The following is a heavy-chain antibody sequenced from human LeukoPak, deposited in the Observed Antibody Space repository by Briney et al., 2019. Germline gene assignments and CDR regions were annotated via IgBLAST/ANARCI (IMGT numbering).Heavy chain of an antibody. Sequence: PGGSLRLSCAASGFTFSSYSMNWVRQAPGKGLEWVSAIGGSGDFTYYAEYVRGRFTISRDNSEKTLYLQMNNLRAEDTAVYYCTKADRGWGVITKDWGQGTLVTVSS. V-gene: IGHV3-23*01. D-gene: IGHD3-10*01. CDR1: GFTFSSYS. J-gene: IGHJ4*02. CDR2: IGGSGDFT. CDR3: TKADRGWGVITKD.